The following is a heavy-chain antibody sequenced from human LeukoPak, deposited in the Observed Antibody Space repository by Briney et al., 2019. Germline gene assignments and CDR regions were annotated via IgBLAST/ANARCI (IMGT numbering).Heavy chain of an antibody. CDR2: INPNSGGT. V-gene: IGHV1-2*02. Sequence: ASVKVSCKASGYTFTDYYMHWVRQAPGQGLEWMGWINPNSGGTNYAQKFQGRVTMTRDTSISTAYMELSRLRSDDTAVYYCAREPRYSSSWYSVDYYYYMDVWGKGTTVTVSS. CDR1: GYTFTDYY. J-gene: IGHJ6*03. CDR3: AREPRYSSSWYSVDYYYYMDV. D-gene: IGHD6-13*01.